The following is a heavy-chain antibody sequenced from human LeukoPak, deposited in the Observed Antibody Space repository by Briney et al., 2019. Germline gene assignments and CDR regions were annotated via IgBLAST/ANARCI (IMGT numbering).Heavy chain of an antibody. CDR1: GGTFSSYA. V-gene: IGHV1-69*01. J-gene: IGHJ4*02. CDR2: IIPIFGTA. CDR3: AAPRHCSSTSCGVEGFDY. Sequence: SVKVSCKASGGTFSSYAISWVRQAPGQGLEWMGGIIPIFGTANYAQKFQGRVTITADESTSTAYMELSSLRSEDAAVYYCAAPRHCSSTSCGVEGFDYWGQGTLVTVSS. D-gene: IGHD2-2*01.